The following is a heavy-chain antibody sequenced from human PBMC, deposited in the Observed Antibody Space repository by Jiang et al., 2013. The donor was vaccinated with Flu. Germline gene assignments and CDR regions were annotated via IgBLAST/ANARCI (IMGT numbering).Heavy chain of an antibody. D-gene: IGHD2-8*01. J-gene: IGHJ3*02. Sequence: VQLVESGGGLVQPGGSLRLSCAASGFTFSSYDMHWVRQATGKGLEWVSAIGTAGDTYYPGSVKGRFTISRENAKNSLYLQMNSLRAGDTAVYYCARARLMGAFDIWGQGTMVTVSS. CDR2: IGTAGDT. CDR1: GFTFSSYD. CDR3: ARARLMGAFDI. V-gene: IGHV3-13*01.